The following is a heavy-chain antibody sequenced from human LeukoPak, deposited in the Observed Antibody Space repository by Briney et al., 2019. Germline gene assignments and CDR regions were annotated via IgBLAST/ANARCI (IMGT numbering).Heavy chain of an antibody. J-gene: IGHJ2*01. CDR2: ISAYNGNT. D-gene: IGHD6-13*01. CDR3: ARGWGTSWPNWYFDL. V-gene: IGHV1-18*04. CDR1: GYTFTGYY. Sequence: ASVKVSCKASGYTFTGYYMHWVRQAPGQGLEWMGWISAYNGNTNYAQKLQGRVTMTTDTSTSTAYMELRSLRSDDTAVYYCARGWGTSWPNWYFDLWGRGTLIIVSS.